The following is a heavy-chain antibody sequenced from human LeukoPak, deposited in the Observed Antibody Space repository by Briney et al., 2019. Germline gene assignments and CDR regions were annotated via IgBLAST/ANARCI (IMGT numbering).Heavy chain of an antibody. CDR2: IYYTGST. CDR3: ARRGGSGRAFDY. V-gene: IGHV4-39*01. CDR1: GGSISSSSYY. D-gene: IGHD1-26*01. J-gene: IGHJ4*02. Sequence: PSETLSLTCTVSGGSISSSSYYWGWIRQPPGKGLEWIGSIYYTGSTYDNPSLKSRVTISVDTSKNQFSLKLSSVTAADTAVYYCARRGGSGRAFDYWGQGTLVTVSS.